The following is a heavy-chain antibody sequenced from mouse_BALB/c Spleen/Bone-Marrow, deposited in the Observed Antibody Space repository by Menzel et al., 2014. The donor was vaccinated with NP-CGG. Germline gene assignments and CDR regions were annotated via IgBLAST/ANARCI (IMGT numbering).Heavy chain of an antibody. V-gene: IGHV1-7*01. CDR3: ARRDYWYIDV. Sequence: QVHVKQSGAELAKPGASVKMSCKASGYTFTSYWMHWVKQRPGQGLEWIGYINPSTGYTEYNQKFKDKATLTADKSSSTAYMQLSRLTSEDSAVYYCARRDYWYIDVWVAGTTVTVSS. CDR1: GYTFTSYW. CDR2: INPSTGYT. J-gene: IGHJ1*01.